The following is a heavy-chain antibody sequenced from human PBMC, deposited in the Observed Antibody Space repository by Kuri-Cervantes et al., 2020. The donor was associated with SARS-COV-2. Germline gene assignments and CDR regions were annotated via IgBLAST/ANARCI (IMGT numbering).Heavy chain of an antibody. CDR2: IGSSGSTI. J-gene: IGHJ6*02. D-gene: IGHD2-21*01. V-gene: IGHV3-48*03. CDR3: AKGGHGLIAILTSYYYYYGMDV. Sequence: LSLTCAASGFTFSSYEMNWVRQAPGKGLEWVSYIGSSGSTIYYADSVKGRFTISRDNSKNTLYLQMNSLRAEDTAVYYCAKGGHGLIAILTSYYYYYGMDVRGQGTTVTVSS. CDR1: GFTFSSYE.